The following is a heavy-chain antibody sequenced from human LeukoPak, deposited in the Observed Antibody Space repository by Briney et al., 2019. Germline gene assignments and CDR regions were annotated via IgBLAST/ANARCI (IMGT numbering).Heavy chain of an antibody. J-gene: IGHJ6*03. V-gene: IGHV1-69*06. Sequence: SVKVSCEASGGTFSSNAISWVRQAPGQGLEWMGRIIPIFGTANYAQKFQGRVTITADKSTSTAYMELSSLRSEDTAVYYCARGRLVPGTGMDVWGKGTTVTVSS. CDR2: IIPIFGTA. D-gene: IGHD2-8*02. CDR3: ARGRLVPGTGMDV. CDR1: GGTFSSNA.